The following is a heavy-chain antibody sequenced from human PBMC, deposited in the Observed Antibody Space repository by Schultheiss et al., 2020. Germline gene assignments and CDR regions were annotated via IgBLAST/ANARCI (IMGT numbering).Heavy chain of an antibody. CDR3: ASGAFDI. CDR1: GFTFSSYA. Sequence: WGSLRLSCAASGFTFSSYAMHWVRQAPGKGLEYVSAISSNGSSTSYADSVKGRFTISRDNAKNSLYLQMNSLRAEDTAVYYCASGAFDIWGQGTMVTVAS. CDR2: ISSNGSST. V-gene: IGHV3-64*04. J-gene: IGHJ3*02.